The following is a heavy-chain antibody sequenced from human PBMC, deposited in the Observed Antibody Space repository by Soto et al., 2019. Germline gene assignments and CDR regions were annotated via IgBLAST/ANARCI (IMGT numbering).Heavy chain of an antibody. Sequence: ASVKVSCKASGYTFTSYGISWVRQAPGQGLEWMGWISAYNGNTNYAQKLQGRVTMTTDTSTSTAYMELRSLRSDDTAVYYCARHTYYYDSSGYSVYWGQGTLVTVSS. CDR2: ISAYNGNT. CDR3: ARHTYYYDSSGYSVY. D-gene: IGHD3-22*01. V-gene: IGHV1-18*01. CDR1: GYTFTSYG. J-gene: IGHJ4*02.